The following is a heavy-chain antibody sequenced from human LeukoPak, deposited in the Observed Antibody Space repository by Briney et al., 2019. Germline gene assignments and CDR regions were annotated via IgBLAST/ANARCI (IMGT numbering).Heavy chain of an antibody. CDR2: IYYSGST. J-gene: IGHJ6*03. V-gene: IGHV4-59*12. D-gene: IGHD6-19*01. CDR3: ARVNYSSGWYGYYYYYMDV. CDR1: GGSISSYY. Sequence: PSETLSLTCTVSGGSISSYYWSWIRQPPGKGLEWIGYIYYSGSTNYKSSLKSRVTISVDTSKNQFSLKLSSVTAADTAVYYCARVNYSSGWYGYYYYYMDVWGKGTTVTISS.